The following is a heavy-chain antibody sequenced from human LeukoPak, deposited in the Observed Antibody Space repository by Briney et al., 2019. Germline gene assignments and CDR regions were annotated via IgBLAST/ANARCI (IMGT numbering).Heavy chain of an antibody. D-gene: IGHD2-2*01. CDR2: INPNSGGT. Sequence: ASVKVSCKASGYTFTGYYMHWVRQPPGQGLEWMGWINPNSGGTNYAQKFQGWVTMTRDTSISTAYMELSRLRSDDTAVYYCARQGCSSTSCYFFDYWGQRTLVTVSS. J-gene: IGHJ4*02. CDR3: ARQGCSSTSCYFFDY. CDR1: GYTFTGYY. V-gene: IGHV1-2*04.